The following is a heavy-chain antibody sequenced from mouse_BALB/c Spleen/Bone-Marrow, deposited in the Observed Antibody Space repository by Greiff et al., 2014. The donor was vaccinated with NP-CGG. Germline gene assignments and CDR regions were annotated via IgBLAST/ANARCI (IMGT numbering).Heavy chain of an antibody. CDR1: GFNIKDTY. J-gene: IGHJ2*01. V-gene: IGHV14-3*02. CDR3: ALYYDYDVGY. Sequence: EVQFQQSGAELVKPGASVKLSCTASGFNIKDTYMHWVKQRPEQGLEWIGRIDPANGNTKYDPKFQGKATITADTSSNTAYLQLSSLTSEDTAVYYCALYYDYDVGYWGQGTTLTVSS. D-gene: IGHD2-4*01. CDR2: IDPANGNT.